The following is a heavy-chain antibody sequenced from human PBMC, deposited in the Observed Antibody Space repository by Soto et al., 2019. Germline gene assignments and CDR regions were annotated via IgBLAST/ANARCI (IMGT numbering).Heavy chain of an antibody. CDR3: ATISDAFYS. CDR1: VYIFTTYW. CDR2: IYPGDSDT. D-gene: IGHD2-21*01. Sequence: PGESLKISCKASVYIFTTYWIAWVRQMPGKGLGWMGIIYPGDSDTRYSPSFQGQVTISADKTISTAYLQWSSLKASDTAMYYCATISDAFYSWGQGTLVTVSS. V-gene: IGHV5-51*01. J-gene: IGHJ4*02.